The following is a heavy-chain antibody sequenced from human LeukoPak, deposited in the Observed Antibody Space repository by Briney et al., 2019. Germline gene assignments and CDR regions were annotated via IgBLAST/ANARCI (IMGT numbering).Heavy chain of an antibody. J-gene: IGHJ4*02. D-gene: IGHD6-19*01. CDR1: GGSISSSNYY. Sequence: SETLSLTCTVSGGSISSSNYYWGWIRQPPGKGLEWIGSIYYGGSPYYNPSLKSRVTISVDTSKNQFSLKLSSVTAADAAVYYCARHVPSRVTSSGWSGEFDYWGQGTLVTVSS. CDR3: ARHVPSRVTSSGWSGEFDY. CDR2: IYYGGSP. V-gene: IGHV4-39*01.